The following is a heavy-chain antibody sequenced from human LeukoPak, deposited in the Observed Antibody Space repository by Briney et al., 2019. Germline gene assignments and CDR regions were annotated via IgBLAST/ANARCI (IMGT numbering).Heavy chain of an antibody. CDR2: ISSSSSYT. CDR3: AKDKATYYQNAFDI. J-gene: IGHJ3*02. CDR1: GFTFSSYA. Sequence: GGSLRLSCAASGFTFSSYAMHWVRQAPGKGLEWVSSISSSSSYTKSADSVKGRFTISRDNAKNSLYLQMNSLRDEDTAVYYCAKDKATYYQNAFDIWGQGTMVTVSS. V-gene: IGHV3-21*01. D-gene: IGHD3-22*01.